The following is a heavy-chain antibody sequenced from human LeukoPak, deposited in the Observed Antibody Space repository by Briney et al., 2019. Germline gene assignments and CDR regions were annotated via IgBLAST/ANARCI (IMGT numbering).Heavy chain of an antibody. CDR3: AREAELRRTYYYGMDV. CDR2: IWYDGSNK. J-gene: IGHJ6*02. CDR1: GFTFSSYG. Sequence: PGRSLRLSCAASGFTFSSYGMHWVRQAPGKGLEWVAVIWYDGSNKYYADSVKGRFTISRDNSKNTLYLQMNSLRAEDTAVYYCAREAELRRTYYYGMDVWGQGTTVTVSS. D-gene: IGHD1-26*01. V-gene: IGHV3-33*01.